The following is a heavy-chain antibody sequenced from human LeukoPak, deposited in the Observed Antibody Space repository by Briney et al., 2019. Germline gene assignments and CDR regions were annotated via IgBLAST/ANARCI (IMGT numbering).Heavy chain of an antibody. CDR1: GFTFNTYT. CDR3: GSGNYVILGDAFDI. D-gene: IGHD3-9*01. V-gene: IGHV3-21*01. Sequence: PGGSLRLSCAASGFTFNTYTMSWVRQAPGKGLEWVSSITASSTAIYYADSVKGRFTITRANAKNTLYLQMNSLRAEDTAVYYCGSGNYVILGDAFDIWGQGTMVTVSS. J-gene: IGHJ3*02. CDR2: ITASSTAI.